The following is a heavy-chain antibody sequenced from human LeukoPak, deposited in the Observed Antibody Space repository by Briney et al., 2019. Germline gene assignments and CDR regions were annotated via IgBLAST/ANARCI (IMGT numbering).Heavy chain of an antibody. J-gene: IGHJ4*02. V-gene: IGHV3-20*04. CDR3: ARHPDYSSSWYGSLFLDY. D-gene: IGHD6-13*01. Sequence: PGGSLRLSCTTSGFTFTDYWMTWVRQAPGKGLEWVSGINWNGVSTGYADSVKGRFTISRDNAKNSLYLQMNSLRAEDTALYYCARHPDYSSSWYGSLFLDYWGQGTLVTVSS. CDR2: INWNGVST. CDR1: GFTFTDYW.